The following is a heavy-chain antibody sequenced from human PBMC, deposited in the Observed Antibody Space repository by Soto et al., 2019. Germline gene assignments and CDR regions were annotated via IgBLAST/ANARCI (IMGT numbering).Heavy chain of an antibody. J-gene: IGHJ4*02. CDR2: IYYSGST. CDR3: ARSRGWAYDSSGY. V-gene: IGHV4-30-4*01. CDR1: GGSISSGDYY. D-gene: IGHD3-22*01. Sequence: QVQLQESGPGLVKPSQTLSLTCTVSGGSISSGDYYWSWIRQPPGKGLEWIGYIYYSGSTYYNQSLKSRVTISVDTSKNQFSLKLSSVTAADTAVYYCARSRGWAYDSSGYWGQGTLVTVSS.